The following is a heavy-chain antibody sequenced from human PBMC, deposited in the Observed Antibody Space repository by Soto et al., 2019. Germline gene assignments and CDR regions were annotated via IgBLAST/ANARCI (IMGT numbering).Heavy chain of an antibody. CDR3: ARDERLFASGWQWGY. J-gene: IGHJ4*02. D-gene: IGHD6-25*01. Sequence: QIQLVQSGAEVKKPGASVRISCKASGYTFTGYVIHWVRQAPGQRLEWMGGINGGNGNTKYSKNFQDRLTLTRDLSATTAYMTLPSLTSEDTATYYCARDERLFASGWQWGYWGQGTLVTVSS. CDR1: GYTFTGYV. CDR2: INGGNGNT. V-gene: IGHV1-3*01.